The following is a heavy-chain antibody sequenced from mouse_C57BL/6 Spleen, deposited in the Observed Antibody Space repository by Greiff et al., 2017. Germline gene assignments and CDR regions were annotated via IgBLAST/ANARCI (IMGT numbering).Heavy chain of an antibody. D-gene: IGHD4-1*01. V-gene: IGHV5-17*01. CDR3: ARHNWEDWYFDV. Sequence: EVKLVESGGGLVKPGGSLKLSCAASGFTFSDYGMHWVRQAPEKGLEWVAYISSGISTIYYADTVKGRFTISRDNAKNTLFLQMTSLRSEDTALYYCARHNWEDWYFDVWGTGTTVTVSS. J-gene: IGHJ1*03. CDR1: GFTFSDYG. CDR2: ISSGISTI.